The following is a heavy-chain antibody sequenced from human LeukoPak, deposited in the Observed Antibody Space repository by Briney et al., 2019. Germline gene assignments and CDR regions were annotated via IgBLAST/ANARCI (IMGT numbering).Heavy chain of an antibody. CDR3: ARDDYYGSGSYWGAFDI. CDR1: GFTFSSYA. D-gene: IGHD3-10*01. V-gene: IGHV3-48*04. CDR2: ISSSGSTI. Sequence: TGGSLRLSCAASGFTFSSYAMNWVRQAPGKGLEWVSYISSSGSTIYYADSVKGRFTISRDNAKNSLYLQMNSLRAEDTAMYYCARDDYYGSGSYWGAFDIWGQGTMVTVSS. J-gene: IGHJ3*02.